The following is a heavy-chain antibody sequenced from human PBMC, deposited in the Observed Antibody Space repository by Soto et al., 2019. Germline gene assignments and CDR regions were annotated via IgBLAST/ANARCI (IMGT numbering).Heavy chain of an antibody. CDR2: ISGSGGST. Sequence: EVQLLESGGGSVQTGGSLRLSCEAAGFNFNNYAMTWVRHAPGRGLVWVSMISGSGGSTYFAVSVKGRFTISTDNSKNTLYLQMNSLRADDTAVYYGARALVEVIVEFNFDYWGQGTLVTVSS. CDR3: ARALVEVIVEFNFDY. CDR1: GFNFNNYA. D-gene: IGHD3-22*01. V-gene: IGHV3-23*01. J-gene: IGHJ4*02.